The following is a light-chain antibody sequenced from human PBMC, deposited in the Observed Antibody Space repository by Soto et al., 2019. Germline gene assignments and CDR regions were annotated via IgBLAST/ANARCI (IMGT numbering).Light chain of an antibody. J-gene: IGKJ1*01. CDR1: QSVSSY. Sequence: ETVLTQSPATLSLSPGERATLSCRASQSVSSYLAWYQQKPGQAPRLLIYGASSRATGIPDRISGSGSGTDFTLTISRLEPEDFAVYYCQQYGRSPGTFGQGTKV. CDR3: QQYGRSPGT. CDR2: GAS. V-gene: IGKV3-20*01.